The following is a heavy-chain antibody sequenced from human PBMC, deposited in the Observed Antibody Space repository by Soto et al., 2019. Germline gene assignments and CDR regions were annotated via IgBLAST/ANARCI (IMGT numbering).Heavy chain of an antibody. CDR2: FSPSTGHI. D-gene: IGHD2-15*01. CDR3: SGCSGGACHQNYGMDV. J-gene: IGHJ6*02. V-gene: IGHV3-21*01. Sequence: EVHLVESGGGLVKPGGSLRLSCAVSGFTFSSCTMNWVRQAPGKGLGWVSSFSPSTGHIYYAYSVKGRFTFSRDNAKNSLFLQMNSLRAEDTAVYYCSGCSGGACHQNYGMDVWGQGTTVTVSS. CDR1: GFTFSSCT.